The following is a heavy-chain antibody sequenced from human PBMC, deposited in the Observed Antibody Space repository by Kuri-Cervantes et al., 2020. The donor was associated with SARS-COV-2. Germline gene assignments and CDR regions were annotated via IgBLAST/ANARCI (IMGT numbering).Heavy chain of an antibody. CDR2: IYFTVNT. V-gene: IGHV4-59*01. CDR3: ARRFGDYGQFDY. J-gene: IGHJ4*02. CDR1: GGSISGYY. Sequence: SETLSLTCSVSGGSISGYYWGWIRQPPGTGLEWIGNIYFTVNTNYNPALGSRVTISIDTPKNQFSLMLGSLTAADTAVYYCARRFGDYGQFDYWGQGTLVTVSS. D-gene: IGHD2-21*01.